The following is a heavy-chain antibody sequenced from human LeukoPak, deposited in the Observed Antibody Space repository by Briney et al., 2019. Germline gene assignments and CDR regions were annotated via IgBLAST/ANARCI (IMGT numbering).Heavy chain of an antibody. CDR3: ATNIVVVPAAIGSGWFDP. D-gene: IGHD2-2*01. J-gene: IGHJ5*02. V-gene: IGHV1-69*06. Sequence: SVKVSCKASGGTFSSYAISWVRQATGQGLEWMGRIIPIFSTASYAQKFQGRVTITADKSTSTAYMELSSLRSEDTAVYYCATNIVVVPAAIGSGWFDPWGQGTLVTVSS. CDR2: IIPIFSTA. CDR1: GGTFSSYA.